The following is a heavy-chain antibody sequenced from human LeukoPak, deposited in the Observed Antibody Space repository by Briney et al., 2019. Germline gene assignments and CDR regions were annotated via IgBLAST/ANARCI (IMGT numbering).Heavy chain of an antibody. J-gene: IGHJ4*02. Sequence: ASVKVSCKASGYTFTGYYMHWVRQAPGQGLEWMGWINPNSGGTNYAQKFQGRVTMTRDTSISTAYMELSRLRSDDTAVYYCARGGPGYSSSSRIDYWGQGTLVTVSS. V-gene: IGHV1-2*02. D-gene: IGHD6-6*01. CDR1: GYTFTGYY. CDR3: ARGGPGYSSSSRIDY. CDR2: INPNSGGT.